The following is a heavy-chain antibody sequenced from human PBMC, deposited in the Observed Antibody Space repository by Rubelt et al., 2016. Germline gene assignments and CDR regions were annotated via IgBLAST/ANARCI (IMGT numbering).Heavy chain of an antibody. CDR1: GGSISSSSYY. CDR2: IYYSGST. D-gene: IGHD2-2*01. V-gene: IGHV4-39*01. Sequence: QLQLQESGPGLVKPSETLSLTCTVSGGSISSSSYYWGWIRQPPGKGLEWIGSIYYSGSTYYKPSLKIRVTISVDTSKNQFSLKLSSVTAADTSVYYCARNPASKIVVVPAATNWFDPCGQGTLVTGSS. J-gene: IGHJ5*02. CDR3: ARNPASKIVVVPAATNWFDP.